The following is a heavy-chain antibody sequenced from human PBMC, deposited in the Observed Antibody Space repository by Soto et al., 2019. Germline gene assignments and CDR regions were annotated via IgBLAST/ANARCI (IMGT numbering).Heavy chain of an antibody. J-gene: IGHJ3*02. D-gene: IGHD1-26*01. Sequence: GGSLRLSCAASGFTFSSYWMSWVRQAPGKGLEWVANIKQDGSEKYYVDSVKGRFTISRDNAKNSLYLQMNSLRAEDTAMYYCATMGGMVGATIAFDIWGQGTMVTVSS. CDR2: IKQDGSEK. CDR1: GFTFSSYW. CDR3: ATMGGMVGATIAFDI. V-gene: IGHV3-7*05.